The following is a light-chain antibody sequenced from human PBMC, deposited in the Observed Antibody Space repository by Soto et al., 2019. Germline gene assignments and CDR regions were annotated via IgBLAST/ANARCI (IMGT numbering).Light chain of an antibody. V-gene: IGKV1-5*03. CDR3: QQYSSYSP. CDR2: KAS. Sequence: DIQMTQSPSTLSASVGDRVTITCRASQSISSLLAWYQQKPGKAPKLLIYKASSLESGGPSRFSGSGSGTEFTLTISSLQPDEFATYYCQQYSSYSPFGGGTKVEI. CDR1: QSISSL. J-gene: IGKJ4*02.